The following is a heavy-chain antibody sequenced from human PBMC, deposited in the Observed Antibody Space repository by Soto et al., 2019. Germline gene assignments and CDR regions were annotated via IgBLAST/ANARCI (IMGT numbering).Heavy chain of an antibody. V-gene: IGHV1-18*01. J-gene: IGHJ6*02. CDR2: ISAYDDNT. D-gene: IGHD3-22*01. CDR1: GYGFTSYG. CDR3: ARGGYYDSSGSRNYHYYGMNV. Sequence: AQLVQSGPEVKKPGASVKVSCKASGYGFTSYGISWVRQAPGQGLEWLGWISAYDDNTKYAQTLQGRVSMSTDTSTNTAYMELRSLRSDDTAMYYCARGGYYDSSGSRNYHYYGMNVWGQGTTVTVSS.